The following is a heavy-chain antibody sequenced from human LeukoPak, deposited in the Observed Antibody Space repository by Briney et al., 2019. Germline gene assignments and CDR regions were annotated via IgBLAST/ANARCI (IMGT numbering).Heavy chain of an antibody. V-gene: IGHV3-30*03. CDR3: ARDSGFSGTQRGEY. CDR2: ISYDGSNK. J-gene: IGHJ4*02. D-gene: IGHD3/OR15-3a*01. Sequence: GSLRLSCAASGFTFNNYGMHWVRQAPGKGLEWVAVISYDGSNKYYADSVKGRFTISRDYSKNTLYLQMNSLRAEDTAFYYCARDSGFSGTQRGEYWGQGTLVTVSS. CDR1: GFTFNNYG.